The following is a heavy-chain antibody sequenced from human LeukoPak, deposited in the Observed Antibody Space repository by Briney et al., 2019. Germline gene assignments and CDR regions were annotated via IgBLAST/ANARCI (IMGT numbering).Heavy chain of an antibody. CDR1: GFTFSSYA. D-gene: IGHD3-16*01. J-gene: IGHJ4*02. CDR3: ANEGRPMITFGGVRY. CDR2: ISGSGGST. Sequence: PGGSLRLSCAASGFTFSSYAMSWVRQAPGKGLEWVSAISGSGGSTYYADSVKGRFTISRDNSKNTLYLQMNSLRAEDTAVYYCANEGRPMITFGGVRYWGQGTLVTVSS. V-gene: IGHV3-23*01.